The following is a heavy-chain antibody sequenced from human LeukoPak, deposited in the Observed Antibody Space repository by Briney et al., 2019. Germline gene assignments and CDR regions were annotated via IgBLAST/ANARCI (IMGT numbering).Heavy chain of an antibody. J-gene: IGHJ5*02. CDR1: GFTFSSYG. D-gene: IGHD3-10*01. CDR3: AKPFITMVRGPITGPFDP. V-gene: IGHV3-30*18. CDR2: ISYDGSNK. Sequence: GGSLRLSCAASGFTFSSYGMHWVRQAPGKGLEWVAVISYDGSNKYYADSVKGRFTISRDNSKNTLYLQMNSLRAEDTAVYYCAKPFITMVRGPITGPFDPWGQGTLVTVSS.